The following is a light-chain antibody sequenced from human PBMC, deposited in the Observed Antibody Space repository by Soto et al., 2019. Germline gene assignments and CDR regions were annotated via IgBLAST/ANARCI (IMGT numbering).Light chain of an antibody. J-gene: IGKJ1*01. CDR3: QQYYSTPTWT. Sequence: DIVITQSPDSLAVSLGERATINCKSSQSVLYSSNNKNYLAWYQQKPGQPPKLLIYWASTRESGVPDRFSGSGSGTDFTLTISSLQAEDVAVYYCQQYYSTPTWTFGQGTKVEIK. CDR2: WAS. CDR1: QSVLYSSNNKNY. V-gene: IGKV4-1*01.